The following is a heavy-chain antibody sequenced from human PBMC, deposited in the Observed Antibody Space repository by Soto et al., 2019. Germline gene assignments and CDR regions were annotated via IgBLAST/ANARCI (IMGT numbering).Heavy chain of an antibody. D-gene: IGHD2-8*01. V-gene: IGHV3-33*01. CDR3: VVDRGDCTPGDCASRWFDV. Sequence: QEHLVESGGGMVQPGRSLRLSCEASGFTLSYFGMHWVRQAPGKGLEWVAVAWHDGRHLAYAESVRSRFTISRDDSKNTLFLQIDSLRVEDTAVYFCVVDRGDCTPGDCASRWFDVWGQGTMVTVSS. CDR2: AWHDGRHL. CDR1: GFTLSYFG. J-gene: IGHJ3*01.